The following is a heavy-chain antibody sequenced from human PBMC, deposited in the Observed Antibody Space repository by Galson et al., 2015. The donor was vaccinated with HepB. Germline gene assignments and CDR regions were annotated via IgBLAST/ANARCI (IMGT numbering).Heavy chain of an antibody. CDR3: APSGSSGWSDY. D-gene: IGHD6-19*01. V-gene: IGHV1-69*02. Sequence: SVKVSCKASGGTFSSYTISWVRQAPGQGLEWMGRIIPILGIANYAQKFQGRVTITADKPTSTAYMELSSLRSEDTAVYYCAPSGSSGWSDYWGQGTLVTVSS. J-gene: IGHJ4*02. CDR1: GGTFSSYT. CDR2: IIPILGIA.